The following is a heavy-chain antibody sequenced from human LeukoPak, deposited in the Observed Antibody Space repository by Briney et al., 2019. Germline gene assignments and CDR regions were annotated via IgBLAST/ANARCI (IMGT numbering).Heavy chain of an antibody. CDR3: TRDGYDYSYFDY. V-gene: IGHV3-74*01. Sequence: PGGSLRLSCAASGFIFSHFWIHWVRQAPGKGLVWVSRINSDGSDTIYADSVKGRFTSSRDNAKNILYLQMNSLKTEDTAVYYCTRDGYDYSYFDYWGQGTLVTVSS. J-gene: IGHJ4*02. D-gene: IGHD4-11*01. CDR2: INSDGSDT. CDR1: GFIFSHFW.